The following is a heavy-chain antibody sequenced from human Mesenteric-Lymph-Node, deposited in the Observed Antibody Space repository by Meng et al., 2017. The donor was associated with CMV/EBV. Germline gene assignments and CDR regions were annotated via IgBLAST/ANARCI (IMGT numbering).Heavy chain of an antibody. CDR1: SGSFSDYY. Sequence: SETLSLTCAVYSGSFSDYYWSWIRQTPGKGLEWVGEINHSGSTKYNPSLKSRVTMSVDTSKNQFSLKLTSVTAADTAVYYCARVAIYDSSGYYHSPKFDYWGQGTLVTVSS. V-gene: IGHV4-34*01. J-gene: IGHJ4*02. D-gene: IGHD3-22*01. CDR2: INHSGST. CDR3: ARVAIYDSSGYYHSPKFDY.